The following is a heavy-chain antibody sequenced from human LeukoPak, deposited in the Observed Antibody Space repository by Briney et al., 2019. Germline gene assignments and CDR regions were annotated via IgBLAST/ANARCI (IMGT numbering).Heavy chain of an antibody. Sequence: ASVKVSCKASGYTFTGYYMHWVRQAPGQGLEWMGWIHPYSGGTNYAQKSQGRVTMTRDTSISTAYMDLSSLRSDDTAVYYCARDIDASSSLDYWGQGTLVTVSA. CDR1: GYTFTGYY. J-gene: IGHJ4*02. V-gene: IGHV1-2*02. CDR2: IHPYSGGT. CDR3: ARDIDASSSLDY. D-gene: IGHD6-6*01.